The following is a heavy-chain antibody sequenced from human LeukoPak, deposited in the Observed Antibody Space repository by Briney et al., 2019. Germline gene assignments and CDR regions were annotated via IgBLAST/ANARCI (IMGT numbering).Heavy chain of an antibody. CDR2: TSYSGNT. CDR3: ARLDGKVEMAIDY. V-gene: IGHV4-39*01. CDR1: GDSISSSSYY. Sequence: SETLSITCTVSGDSISSSSYYWGRIRQPPGKGLEFVATTSYSGNTYHNPSLESRVTISVDTSKNQFSLKLSSVTAADTAVYYCARLDGKVEMAIDYWGQGTLVTVSS. D-gene: IGHD5-24*01. J-gene: IGHJ4*02.